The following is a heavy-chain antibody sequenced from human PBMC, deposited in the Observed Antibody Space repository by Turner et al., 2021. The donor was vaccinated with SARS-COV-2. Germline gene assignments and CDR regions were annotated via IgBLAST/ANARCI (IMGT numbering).Heavy chain of an antibody. J-gene: IGHJ4*02. Sequence: EVQMVESGGGLVQPGGSLRPSCSASGFTVSSNYISGVRQAPGKGLEWVSVIYSGGSTVYADSVKGRFNISRDNSKNTLYLQMNSLRAEDTAVYYCAREVSGRSNTGVYFDYWGQGTLVTVSS. D-gene: IGHD3-10*01. CDR1: GFTVSSNY. CDR2: IYSGGST. CDR3: AREVSGRSNTGVYFDY. V-gene: IGHV3-66*01.